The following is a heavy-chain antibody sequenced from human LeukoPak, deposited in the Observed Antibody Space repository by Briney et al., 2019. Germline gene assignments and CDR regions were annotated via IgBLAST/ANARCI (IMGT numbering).Heavy chain of an antibody. J-gene: IGHJ4*02. CDR3: ARVQGYCSSTSCSLWDY. Sequence: PGGSLRLSCAASGFTLSDYYMSWIRQAPGKGLEWVSYISSSSSYTNYADSVKGRFTISRDNAKNSLYLQMNSLRAEDTAVYYCARVQGYCSSTSCSLWDYWGQGTLVTVSS. CDR1: GFTLSDYY. CDR2: ISSSSSYT. D-gene: IGHD2-2*01. V-gene: IGHV3-11*06.